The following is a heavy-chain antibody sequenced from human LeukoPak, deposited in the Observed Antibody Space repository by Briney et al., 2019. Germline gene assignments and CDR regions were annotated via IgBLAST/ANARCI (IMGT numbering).Heavy chain of an antibody. CDR2: IYTTGST. CDR1: GGSSSSYY. J-gene: IGHJ3*02. D-gene: IGHD3-10*01. Sequence: PSETLSLTCTVSGGSSSSYYWSWIRQPAGKGLEWIGRIYTTGSTNYNPSLKSRVTMSLDTSKNQFSLKLSSVTAADTAVYYCARGITMVRGVIITLDAFDIWGQGTMVTVSS. CDR3: ARGITMVRGVIITLDAFDI. V-gene: IGHV4-4*07.